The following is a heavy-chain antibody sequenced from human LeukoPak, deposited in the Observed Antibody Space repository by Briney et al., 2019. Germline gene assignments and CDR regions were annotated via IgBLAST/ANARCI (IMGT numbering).Heavy chain of an antibody. CDR3: ARVGDNDAFDI. V-gene: IGHV3-21*01. CDR2: ISRSGTHI. CDR1: GFTFSSYS. Sequence: PGGSLRLSCAASGFTFSSYSMNWVRQAPGKGLEWVSSISRSGTHIYYADSLKGRFTISRDNAKNTLYLQMNSLRAEDTAVYYCARVGDNDAFDIWGQGTMVTVSS. D-gene: IGHD3-16*01. J-gene: IGHJ3*02.